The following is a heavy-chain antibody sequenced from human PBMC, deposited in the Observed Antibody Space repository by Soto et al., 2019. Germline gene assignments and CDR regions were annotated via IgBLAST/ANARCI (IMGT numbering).Heavy chain of an antibody. D-gene: IGHD6-13*01. CDR3: ARDTSQLYSSSWSDAFDI. Sequence: QVQLVQSGAEVKKPGSSVKVSCKASGGTFSSYAISWVRQAPGQGLEWMGGIIPIFGTANYAQKFQGRVTITADESTSTAYMELSSLRSEDTAVYYCARDTSQLYSSSWSDAFDIWGQGQWSPSLQ. J-gene: IGHJ3*02. CDR1: GGTFSSYA. V-gene: IGHV1-69*01. CDR2: IIPIFGTA.